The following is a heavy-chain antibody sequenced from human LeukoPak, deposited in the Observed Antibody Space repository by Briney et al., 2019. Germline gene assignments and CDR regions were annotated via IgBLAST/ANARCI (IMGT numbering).Heavy chain of an antibody. Sequence: PGGSLRLSCAASGFTFSSYAMSWVRQAPGKGLEWVSAISGSGGSTYYADSVKGRFTNSRDNSKNTLYLQMNSLRAEDTAVYYCAKAGGHIVVVTAIIFDYWGQGTLVTVSS. CDR2: ISGSGGST. CDR3: AKAGGHIVVVTAIIFDY. CDR1: GFTFSSYA. V-gene: IGHV3-23*01. J-gene: IGHJ4*02. D-gene: IGHD2-21*02.